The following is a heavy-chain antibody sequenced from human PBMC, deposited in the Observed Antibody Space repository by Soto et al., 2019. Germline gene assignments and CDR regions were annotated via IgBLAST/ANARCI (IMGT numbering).Heavy chain of an antibody. CDR1: GGSISSGGYY. D-gene: IGHD3-10*01. CDR3: ARGPRVVMVRGVTHLDY. Sequence: LSLTCTVSGGSISSGGYYWSWIRQHPGKGLEWIGYIYYSGSTYYNPSLKSRVTISVDTSKNQFSLKLSSVTAADTAVYYCARGPRVVMVRGVTHLDYWGQGTLVTVSS. CDR2: IYYSGST. V-gene: IGHV4-31*03. J-gene: IGHJ4*02.